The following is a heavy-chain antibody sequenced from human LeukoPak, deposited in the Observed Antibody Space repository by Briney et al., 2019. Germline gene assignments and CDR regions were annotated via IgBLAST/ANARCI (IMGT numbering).Heavy chain of an antibody. CDR1: GFTVSSNF. V-gene: IGHV3-11*04. J-gene: IGHJ3*02. D-gene: IGHD3-10*01. CDR2: ISSSGSML. Sequence: GGSLRLSCAVSGFTVSSNFMSWVRQAPGKGLEWVSYISSSGSMLHYADSVEGRFTISRDNAKNSLYLQMSGLRVEDTAVYYCAKDYYGSGSYYNGAFDIWGQGTMVTVSS. CDR3: AKDYYGSGSYYNGAFDI.